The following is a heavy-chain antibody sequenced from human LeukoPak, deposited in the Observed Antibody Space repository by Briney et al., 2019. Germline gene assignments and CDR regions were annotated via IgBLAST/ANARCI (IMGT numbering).Heavy chain of an antibody. CDR3: ARVTDSSSYYFDY. D-gene: IGHD6-6*01. V-gene: IGHV4-4*07. J-gene: IGHJ4*02. Sequence: SETLSLTCTVSGGSISSYYWSRIRQPAGKGLEWIGRASTSGSTNYNPSLKSRVTMSLDTSKNQFSLKLSSVTAADTAVYYCARVTDSSSYYFDYWGQGTLVTVSS. CDR2: ASTSGST. CDR1: GGSISSYY.